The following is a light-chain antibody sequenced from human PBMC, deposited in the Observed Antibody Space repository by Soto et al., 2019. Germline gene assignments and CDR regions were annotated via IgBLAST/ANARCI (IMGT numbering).Light chain of an antibody. Sequence: EIVMTQSPGTLSLSPGDRATLSCRASQSVNNNYLAWYQQKPGQAPRLLIYGASTRATGIPDRFSGSGSGTDFTLTISRLEPEDFAVYYCQQFGSSPGTFGQGTKVDIK. J-gene: IGKJ1*01. V-gene: IGKV3-20*01. CDR2: GAS. CDR1: QSVNNNY. CDR3: QQFGSSPGT.